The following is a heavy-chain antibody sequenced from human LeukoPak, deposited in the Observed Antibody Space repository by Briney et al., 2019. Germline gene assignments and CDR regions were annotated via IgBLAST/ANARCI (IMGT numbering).Heavy chain of an antibody. D-gene: IGHD2-15*01. V-gene: IGHV4-4*07. J-gene: IGHJ4*02. CDR2: MHADGDS. CDR3: ARAPSGCGGTCAFDS. CDR1: GDSISGYS. Sequence: SETLSLTCTVSGDSISGYSWSWIRQPAGKGLEWIGRMHADGDSNYNPSLKSRITLSLDTPENQFSLKLTSVTAADTAVYFCARAPSGCGGTCAFDSWGQGTLVTVSS.